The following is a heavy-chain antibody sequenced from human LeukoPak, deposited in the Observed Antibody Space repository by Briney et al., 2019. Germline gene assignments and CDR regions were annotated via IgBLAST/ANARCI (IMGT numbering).Heavy chain of an antibody. CDR2: IYYSGST. CDR1: GGSISSGGYY. D-gene: IGHD5-18*01. V-gene: IGHV4-31*03. CDR3: ASAMTAMVTDY. J-gene: IGHJ4*02. Sequence: TSSETPSLTCTVSGGSISSGGYYWSWIRQHPGKGLEWIGYIYYSGSTYYNPSLKSRVTISVDTSKNQFSLKLSSVTAADTAVYYCASAMTAMVTDYWGQGTLVTVSS.